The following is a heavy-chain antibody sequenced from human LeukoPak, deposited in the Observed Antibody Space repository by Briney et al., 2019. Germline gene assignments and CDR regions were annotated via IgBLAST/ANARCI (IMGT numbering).Heavy chain of an antibody. CDR3: ARWAWVPAASFDY. D-gene: IGHD2-2*01. J-gene: IGHJ4*02. V-gene: IGHV4-39*01. Sequence: TSETLSLTCTVSGGSISSSSYYWGWIRQPPGKGLEWIGSIYYSGSTYYNPSLKSRVTMSVDTSKNQFSLKVSSVTAADTAVYFCARWAWVPAASFDYWGQGTLVTVSS. CDR2: IYYSGST. CDR1: GGSISSSSYY.